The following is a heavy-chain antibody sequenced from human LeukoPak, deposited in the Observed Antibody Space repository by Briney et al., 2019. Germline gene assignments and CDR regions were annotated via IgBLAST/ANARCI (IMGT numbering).Heavy chain of an antibody. CDR2: ISGSGGST. D-gene: IGHD1-14*01. J-gene: IGHJ6*02. V-gene: IGHV3-23*01. CDR1: GFTFSSYA. CDR3: AKGAQADRYYYYYYGMDV. Sequence: GASLRLSCAASGFTFSSYAMSWVRQAPGKGLEWVSAISGSGGSTYYADSVKGRFTISRDNSKNTQYLQMNSLRAEDTAVYYCAKGAQADRYYYYYYGMDVWGQGTTVTVSS.